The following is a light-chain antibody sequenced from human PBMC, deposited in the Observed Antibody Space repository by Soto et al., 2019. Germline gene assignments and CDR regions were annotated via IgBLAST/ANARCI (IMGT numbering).Light chain of an antibody. J-gene: IGLJ3*02. CDR2: DVT. Sequence: QSALTQPASVAGSPGQSVTISCTGTSSDAGGYNYVSWYQQHPGKAPKLLIYDVTDRPSGVSNRFSGSKSGNTASPTISGLQAEDEADYYCSSYTKRTTVFGGGTKLTVL. V-gene: IGLV2-14*01. CDR3: SSYTKRTTV. CDR1: SSDAGGYNY.